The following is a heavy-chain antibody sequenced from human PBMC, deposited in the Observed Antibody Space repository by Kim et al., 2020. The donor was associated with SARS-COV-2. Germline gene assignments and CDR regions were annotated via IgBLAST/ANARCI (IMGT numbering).Heavy chain of an antibody. D-gene: IGHD3-10*01. Sequence: SETLSLTCTVSGGSISSYYWSWIRQPPGKGLEWIGYIYYSGSTKYNPSLKSRVTITVDTSKNQFSLQLSSVTAADTAVYYCARGGKYLGGRYCYYGMDVWGQGTTGTLSS. CDR2: IYYSGST. V-gene: IGHV4-59*13. J-gene: IGHJ6*02. CDR1: GGSISSYY. CDR3: ARGGKYLGGRYCYYGMDV.